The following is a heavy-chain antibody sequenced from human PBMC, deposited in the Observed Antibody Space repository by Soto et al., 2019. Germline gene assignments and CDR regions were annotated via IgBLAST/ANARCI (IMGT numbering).Heavy chain of an antibody. D-gene: IGHD3-3*01. CDR3: ARDSENYDFWSGYSNNWFDP. CDR2: ISSSSSYI. V-gene: IGHV3-21*01. J-gene: IGHJ5*02. Sequence: GGSLRLSCAASGFTFSSYSMNWVRQAPGKGLEWVSSISSSSSYIYYADSVKGRFTISRDNAKNSLYLQMNSLRAEDTAVYYCARDSENYDFWSGYSNNWFDPWGQGTLVTVSS. CDR1: GFTFSSYS.